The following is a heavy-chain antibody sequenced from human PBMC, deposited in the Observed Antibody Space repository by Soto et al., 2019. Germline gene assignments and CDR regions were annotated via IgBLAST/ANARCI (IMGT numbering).Heavy chain of an antibody. Sequence: LSLTCTVSGGSISSYYWSWIRQPPGKGLEWIGYIYYSGSTNYNPSLKSRVTISVDTSKNQFSLKLSSVTAADTAVYYCARDMYYDFWSGLFDYWGQGILVTVSS. CDR1: GGSISSYY. J-gene: IGHJ4*02. D-gene: IGHD3-3*01. CDR2: IYYSGST. V-gene: IGHV4-59*12. CDR3: ARDMYYDFWSGLFDY.